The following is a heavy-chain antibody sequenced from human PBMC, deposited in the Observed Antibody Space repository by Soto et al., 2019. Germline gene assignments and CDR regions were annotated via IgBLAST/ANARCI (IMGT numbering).Heavy chain of an antibody. V-gene: IGHV4-30-4*01. Sequence: TLSLTCNVSGGSISSGDYYWSWIRQPPGKGLEWIGYIYYSGSTYYNPSLKSRVTISVDTSKNQFSLKLSSVTAADTAVYYCARGEGYYYGSGSINWFDPWGQGTLVTVSS. CDR1: GGSISSGDYY. CDR3: ARGEGYYYGSGSINWFDP. J-gene: IGHJ5*02. CDR2: IYYSGST. D-gene: IGHD3-10*01.